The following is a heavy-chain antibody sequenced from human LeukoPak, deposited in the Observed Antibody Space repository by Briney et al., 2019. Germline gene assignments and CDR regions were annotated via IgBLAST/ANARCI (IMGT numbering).Heavy chain of an antibody. CDR1: GGSISSGSYY. CDR2: IYTSGST. V-gene: IGHV4-61*02. CDR3: ARARGSEYYAWFDP. J-gene: IGHJ5*02. D-gene: IGHD2/OR15-2a*01. Sequence: SQTLSLTCTVSGGSISSGSYYWSWIRQPAGKGLEWIGRIYTSGSTNYNPSLKSRVTISVDTSKNQFSLKLCSVTAADTAVYYCARARGSEYYAWFDPWGQGTLVTVSS.